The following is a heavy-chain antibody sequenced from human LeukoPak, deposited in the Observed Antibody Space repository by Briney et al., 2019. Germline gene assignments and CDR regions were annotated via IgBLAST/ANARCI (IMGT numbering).Heavy chain of an antibody. CDR1: GYTFTNYG. CDR3: ARITYDFWSGYYMPDDP. Sequence: ASVKVSCKASGYTFTNYGISWVRQAPGQGLEWMGWISIYNGNTDYAQKLQGRVTMTTDTSTSTAYMELRSLRSDDTAVYYCARITYDFWSGYYMPDDPWGQGTLVTVSS. V-gene: IGHV1-18*01. J-gene: IGHJ5*02. D-gene: IGHD3-3*01. CDR2: ISIYNGNT.